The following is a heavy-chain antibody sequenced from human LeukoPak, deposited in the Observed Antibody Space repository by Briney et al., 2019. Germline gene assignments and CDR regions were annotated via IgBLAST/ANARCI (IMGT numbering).Heavy chain of an antibody. V-gene: IGHV3-7*01. J-gene: IGHJ4*02. CDR1: GFIFSSRW. D-gene: IGHD1-26*01. CDR2: IKRDGSGE. CDR3: ASLLGDKTIFDY. Sequence: PGGSLRLSCAASGFIFSSRWMSWVRQPPGKGLEWVANIKRDGSGEYYVDSVKGRFTISRDNAKNSLYLQMNSLRAEDTAVYYCASLLGDKTIFDYWGQGTLVTVSS.